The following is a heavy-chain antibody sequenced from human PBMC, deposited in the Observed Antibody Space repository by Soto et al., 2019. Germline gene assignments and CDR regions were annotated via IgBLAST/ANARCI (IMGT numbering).Heavy chain of an antibody. CDR1: GFTFSDFS. CDR3: ARSSRKYASAIQELFDP. J-gene: IGHJ5*02. Sequence: PGGSLRLSCAASGFTFSDFSMTCVRQSPGEGLEWVSSISGTDDYTYYADSVKGRFTISRDNDLNTLFLNTNNLRADDTAVYYCARSSRKYASAIQELFDPWGLGNLVTVSS. CDR2: ISGTDDYT. V-gene: IGHV3-23*01. D-gene: IGHD1-26*01.